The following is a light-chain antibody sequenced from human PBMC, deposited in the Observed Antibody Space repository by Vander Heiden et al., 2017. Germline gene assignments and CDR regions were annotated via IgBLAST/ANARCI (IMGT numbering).Light chain of an antibody. J-gene: IGKJ2*01. CDR2: DAS. Sequence: EIVLTQSPATLSLSPGERATLSCRASQSISADLAWYQQKPGQAPRLLIYDASNRATGIPARFSGSGSGTDFTLTISHLDPEDFAVYYCQQRNSWPRTFGQGTKVEI. V-gene: IGKV3-11*01. CDR3: QQRNSWPRT. CDR1: QSISAD.